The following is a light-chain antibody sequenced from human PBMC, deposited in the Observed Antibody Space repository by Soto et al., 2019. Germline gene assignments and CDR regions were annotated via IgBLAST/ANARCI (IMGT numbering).Light chain of an antibody. V-gene: IGLV2-14*03. CDR2: DVS. J-gene: IGLJ1*01. Sequence: QSALTQPASVSGSPGQSITISCTGASSDVGGYNFVSWYQQHPGKASKLIICDVSDRPTGVSIRFSGSKSGNTASLTISGLQAEDEAEYYCSSYGSSSTLVFGTGTKVTVL. CDR1: SSDVGGYNF. CDR3: SSYGSSSTLV.